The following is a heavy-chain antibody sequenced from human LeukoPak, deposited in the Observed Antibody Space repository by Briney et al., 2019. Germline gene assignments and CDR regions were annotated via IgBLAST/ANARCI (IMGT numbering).Heavy chain of an antibody. Sequence: GGSLRLSCVTSGFTFGSYAMTWVRQAPGKGLEWVAVISYDGSNKYYADSVKGRFTISRDNSKNTLYLQMNSLRAEDTAVYYCARDSYARGLLYLFDYWGQGTLVTVSS. D-gene: IGHD3-3*01. J-gene: IGHJ4*02. V-gene: IGHV3-30-3*01. CDR2: ISYDGSNK. CDR1: GFTFGSYA. CDR3: ARDSYARGLLYLFDY.